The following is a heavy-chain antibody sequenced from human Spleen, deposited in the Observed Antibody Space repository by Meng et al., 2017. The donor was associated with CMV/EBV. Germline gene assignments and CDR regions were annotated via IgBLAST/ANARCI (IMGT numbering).Heavy chain of an antibody. J-gene: IGHJ4*02. CDR3: ARAPYNWKDNF. CDR1: GYTFTDYF. V-gene: IGHV1-2*02. CDR2: IHPPSGGT. Sequence: SCKASGYTFTDYFMHWVRQAPEQGLEWMGWIHPPSGGTNYAQKFQGRVTMTRDTSISTAYMELTRLESDDTAVYYCARAPYNWKDNFWGQGTLVTVSS. D-gene: IGHD1-1*01.